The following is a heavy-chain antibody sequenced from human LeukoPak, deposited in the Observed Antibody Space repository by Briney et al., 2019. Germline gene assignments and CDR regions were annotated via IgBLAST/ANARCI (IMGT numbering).Heavy chain of an antibody. J-gene: IGHJ6*03. CDR2: IKSKTDGGTT. CDR1: GFTFSSYE. V-gene: IGHV3-15*01. D-gene: IGHD6-13*01. Sequence: GGSLRLSCAASGFTFSSYEMNWVRQAPGKGLEWVGRIKSKTDGGTTDYAAPVKGRFTISRDDSKNTLYLQMNSLRAEDTAVYYCARGGSSSWLTNYYYYMDVWGKGTTVTVSS. CDR3: ARGGSSSWLTNYYYYMDV.